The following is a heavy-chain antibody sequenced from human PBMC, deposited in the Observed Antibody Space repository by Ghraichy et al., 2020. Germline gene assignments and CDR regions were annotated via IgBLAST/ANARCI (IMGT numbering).Heavy chain of an antibody. J-gene: IGHJ4*02. Sequence: ASVKVSCKASGYTFTGYYMHWVRQAPGQGLEWMGWINPNSGGTNYAQKFQGWVTMTRDTSISTAYMELSRLRSDDTAVYYCARGMGCSSTSCYVGRGDFDYWGQGTLVTVSS. D-gene: IGHD2-2*01. V-gene: IGHV1-2*04. CDR1: GYTFTGYY. CDR2: INPNSGGT. CDR3: ARGMGCSSTSCYVGRGDFDY.